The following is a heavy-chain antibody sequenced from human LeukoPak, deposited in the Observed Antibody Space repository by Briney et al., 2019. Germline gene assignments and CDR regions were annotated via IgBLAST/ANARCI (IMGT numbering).Heavy chain of an antibody. J-gene: IGHJ4*02. Sequence: SETLSLTCTVSSDSVTNDFFWGWVRQPPGKELEWIGSFCLGRDTYYRPSLKSRVTISVDTSKNQFSLNLNSVTAADTTDYYCARWASISREPGGFFDHWGQGTLVTVSS. CDR2: FCLGRDT. CDR1: SDSVTNDFF. V-gene: IGHV4-38-2*02. CDR3: ARWASISREPGGFFDH. D-gene: IGHD1-14*01.